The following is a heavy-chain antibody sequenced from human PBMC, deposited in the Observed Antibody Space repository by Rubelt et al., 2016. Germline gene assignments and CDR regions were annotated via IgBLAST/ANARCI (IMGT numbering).Heavy chain of an antibody. CDR2: INAGIGNP. CDR3: ARAQRIRLLMVYAPTFDY. Sequence: QVQLVQSGAEVKKPGASVKVSCKASGYTFTSYAMHWVRQAPGQRLEWMGWINAGIGNPKYSQKFQGRVTITRDTSASTAYMELSSLRSEDTAVYYCARAQRIRLLMVYAPTFDYWGQGTLVTVSS. CDR1: GYTFTSYA. V-gene: IGHV1-3*01. D-gene: IGHD2-8*01. J-gene: IGHJ4*02.